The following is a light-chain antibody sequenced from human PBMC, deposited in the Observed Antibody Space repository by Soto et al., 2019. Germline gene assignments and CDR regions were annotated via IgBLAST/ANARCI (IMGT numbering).Light chain of an antibody. Sequence: DIQMTQSPSSLSASVGDRVTITCRASQGIRNLLVWYQQKPEKAPKSLIYGTSNLESGVPSRFSGSGSGTDYTLTLSSLQPEDFATYYCQQYDSYPITFGQWTRLEIK. CDR1: QGIRNL. J-gene: IGKJ5*01. CDR2: GTS. CDR3: QQYDSYPIT. V-gene: IGKV1D-16*01.